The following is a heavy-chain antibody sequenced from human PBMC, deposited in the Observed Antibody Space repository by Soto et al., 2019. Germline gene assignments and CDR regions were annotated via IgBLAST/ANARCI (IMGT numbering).Heavy chain of an antibody. CDR3: ARVPGNYNSNFKY. Sequence: PGESLKISCKASGYSFTTYWIAWVRQMPGKGLEWMGIIYPGDSDTRYSPSFQGQVTISADKSISTAYLQWSSLKASDTAMYYCARVPGNYNSNFKYWGQGTLVTVSS. D-gene: IGHD3-10*01. V-gene: IGHV5-51*01. J-gene: IGHJ4*02. CDR1: GYSFTTYW. CDR2: IYPGDSDT.